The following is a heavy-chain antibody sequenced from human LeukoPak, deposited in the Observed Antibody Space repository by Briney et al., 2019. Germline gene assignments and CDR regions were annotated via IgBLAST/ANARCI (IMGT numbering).Heavy chain of an antibody. CDR1: GFTFNTYG. CDR2: IKQDGSEK. Sequence: GGSLRLSCAASGFTFNTYGMRWVRQAPGKGLEWVANIKQDGSEKYYVDSVKGRFTISRDNAKNSLYLQMNSLRAEDTAVYYCARDHQNSSSWYQLISQGKYYYYGMDVWGQGTTVTVSS. CDR3: ARDHQNSSSWYQLISQGKYYYYGMDV. J-gene: IGHJ6*02. V-gene: IGHV3-7*01. D-gene: IGHD6-13*01.